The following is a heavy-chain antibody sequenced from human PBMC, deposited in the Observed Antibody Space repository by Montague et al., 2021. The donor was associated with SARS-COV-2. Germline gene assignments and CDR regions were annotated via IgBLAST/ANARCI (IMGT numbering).Heavy chain of an antibody. CDR3: ARGLWFGELLSLYYYYGMDV. V-gene: IGHV6-1*01. CDR2: TYYRSKWYN. CDR1: GDSVSSNSAA. J-gene: IGHJ6*02. D-gene: IGHD3-10*01. Sequence: CAISGDSVSSNSAAWNWIRQSPSRGLEWLGRTYYRSKWYNDYAVFVKSRITINPDTSKNQFSLQLNSVTPEDTAVYYCARGLWFGELLSLYYYYGMDVWGQGTTVTVSS.